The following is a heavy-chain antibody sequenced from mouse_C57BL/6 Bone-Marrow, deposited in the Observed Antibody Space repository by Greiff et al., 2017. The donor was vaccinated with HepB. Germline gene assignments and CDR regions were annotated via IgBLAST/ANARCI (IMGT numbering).Heavy chain of an antibody. CDR3: ARILRRGAMDY. V-gene: IGHV1-64*01. D-gene: IGHD2-12*01. Sequence: VQLQQPGAELVKPGASVKLSCKASGYTFTSYWMHWVKQRPGQGLEWIGMIHPNSGSTNYNEKFKSKATLTVYKSSSTAYMQLSSLTSEDSAVYYCARILRRGAMDYWGQGTSVTVSS. CDR1: GYTFTSYW. CDR2: IHPNSGST. J-gene: IGHJ4*01.